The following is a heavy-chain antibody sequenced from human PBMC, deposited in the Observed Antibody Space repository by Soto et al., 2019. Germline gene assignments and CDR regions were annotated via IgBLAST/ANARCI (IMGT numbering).Heavy chain of an antibody. Sequence: GGSLKISCQASGYSFTTYWISWVRQMPGKGLEWMGIIYPDDSDTRYSPSFQGQVTISADKSISTAYLQCSSLKASDTAMYYCARHLSSGYYYYYYGMDVWGQGTTVTVSS. CDR1: GYSFTTYW. CDR3: ARHLSSGYYYYYYGMDV. D-gene: IGHD3-22*01. V-gene: IGHV5-51*01. J-gene: IGHJ6*02. CDR2: IYPDDSDT.